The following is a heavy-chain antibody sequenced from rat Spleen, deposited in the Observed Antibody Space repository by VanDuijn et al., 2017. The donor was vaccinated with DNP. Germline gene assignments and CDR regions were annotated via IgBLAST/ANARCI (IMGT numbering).Heavy chain of an antibody. CDR1: GFSFSDYN. Sequence: EVQLVESGGGLVQPGRSLKLSCAASGFSFSDYNMAWVRQAPKKGLEWVATISTSGSRTYYPDSVKGRFTISRDNAKSSLYLQMNSLKSEDTATYYCARVQLGYYGMDAWGQGTSVTVSS. CDR2: ISTSGSRT. V-gene: IGHV5-7*01. CDR3: ARVQLGYYGMDA. D-gene: IGHD5-1*01. J-gene: IGHJ4*01.